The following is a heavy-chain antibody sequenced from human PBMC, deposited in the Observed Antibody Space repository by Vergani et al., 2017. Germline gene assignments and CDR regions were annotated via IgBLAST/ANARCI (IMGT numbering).Heavy chain of an antibody. CDR1: GFTFGDYA. CDR2: IRSKAYGGTT. Sequence: EVQLVESGGGLVQPGRSLRLSCTASGFTFGDYAMSWFRQAPGKGLEWVGFIRSKAYGGTTEYAASVKGRFTISRDDSKSIAYLQMNSLKTEDTAVYYCTRAYGGNSFPIDYWGQGTLVTVSS. V-gene: IGHV3-49*03. CDR3: TRAYGGNSFPIDY. D-gene: IGHD4-23*01. J-gene: IGHJ4*02.